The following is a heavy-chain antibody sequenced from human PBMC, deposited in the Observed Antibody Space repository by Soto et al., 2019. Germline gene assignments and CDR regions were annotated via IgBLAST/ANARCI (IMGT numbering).Heavy chain of an antibody. Sequence: GGSLRLSCAASGFTFSSYAMSWVRQAPGKGLEWVSAISGSGGSTYYADSVKGRFTISRDNSKNTLYLQMNSLRDEDTAVYYCAKMTDYGVRFHYCGQGTLVTVSS. CDR3: AKMTDYGVRFHY. CDR1: GFTFSSYA. J-gene: IGHJ4*02. D-gene: IGHD4-17*01. V-gene: IGHV3-23*01. CDR2: ISGSGGST.